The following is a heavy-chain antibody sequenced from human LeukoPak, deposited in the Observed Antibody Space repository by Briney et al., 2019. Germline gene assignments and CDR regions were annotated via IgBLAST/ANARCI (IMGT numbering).Heavy chain of an antibody. D-gene: IGHD3-22*01. Sequence: ASVKVSCKASGYTFTSYDINWVRQATGQGLEWMGWMNPNSGNTGFAQKFQGRITMTRNTSITTAYMELTSLTSEDTAVYYCARAPMYYYDSSGYYYFDYWGQGTLVTVSS. J-gene: IGHJ4*02. CDR3: ARAPMYYYDSSGYYYFDY. CDR1: GYTFTSYD. CDR2: MNPNSGNT. V-gene: IGHV1-8*01.